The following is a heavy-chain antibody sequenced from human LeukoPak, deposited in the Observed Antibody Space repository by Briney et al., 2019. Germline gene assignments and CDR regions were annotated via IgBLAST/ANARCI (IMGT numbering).Heavy chain of an antibody. CDR2: ISYDGSNK. CDR3: ARDRVSYGLYFDY. Sequence: GGSLRLSCAASGFTFSSYEMNWVRQAPGKGLEWVAVISYDGSNKYYADSVRGRFTISRDNSKNTLYLQMNSLRAEDTAVYYCARDRVSYGLYFDYWGQGTLVTVSS. V-gene: IGHV3-30-3*01. CDR1: GFTFSSYE. D-gene: IGHD5-18*01. J-gene: IGHJ4*02.